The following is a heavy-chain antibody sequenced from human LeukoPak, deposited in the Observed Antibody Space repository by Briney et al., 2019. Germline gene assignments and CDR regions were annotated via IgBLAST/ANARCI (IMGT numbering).Heavy chain of an antibody. V-gene: IGHV3-23*01. D-gene: IGHD4-23*01. CDR2: ISVSGGST. CDR1: GFTFSSYA. CDR3: AKDYGGNSPLFDY. J-gene: IGHJ4*02. Sequence: GGSLRLSCAASGFTFSSYAMSWVRQAPGKGLESVSTISVSGGSTYYADSVKGRFTISRDISKNTLYLQMNSLRAEDTAVYYCAKDYGGNSPLFDYWGQGTLVTVSS.